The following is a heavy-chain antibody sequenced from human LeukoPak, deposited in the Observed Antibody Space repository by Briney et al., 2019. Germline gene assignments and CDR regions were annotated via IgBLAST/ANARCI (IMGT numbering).Heavy chain of an antibody. CDR1: GSSISSLTYY. CDR3: TGYSAGWSSGGGY. CDR2: IYYSGTT. J-gene: IGHJ4*02. V-gene: IGHV4-39*01. Sequence: SETLSLTCTVSGSSISSLTYYWGWIRQPPGKGLEWIASIYYSGTTYYSPSLKSRVAISVNRSNNQFSPRLSSVTAADTAVYFCTGYSAGWSSGGGYWGQGTVVTVSS. D-gene: IGHD6-19*01.